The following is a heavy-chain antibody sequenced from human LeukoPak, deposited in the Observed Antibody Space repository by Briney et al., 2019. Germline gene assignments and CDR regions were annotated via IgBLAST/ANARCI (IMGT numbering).Heavy chain of an antibody. CDR2: IYPPDSDT. V-gene: IGHV5-51*01. CDR1: GYSFTSHW. Sequence: GESLQISCQGSGYSFTSHWIGWVRQMPGKGLEWMGIIYPPDSDTRYSPSFPGQVTISADKSISTAYLQWSSLKASDSAMYYCARLASEGTFDYWGQGTLVTVSS. J-gene: IGHJ4*02. D-gene: IGHD1-1*01. CDR3: ARLASEGTFDY.